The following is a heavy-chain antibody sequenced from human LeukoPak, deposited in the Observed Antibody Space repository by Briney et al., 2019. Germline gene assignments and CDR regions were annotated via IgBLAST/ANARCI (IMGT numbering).Heavy chain of an antibody. J-gene: IGHJ6*02. Sequence: GGSLRLSCAASGFTFSGSALHWVRQASGKGLEWVGRIRSKANSYVTAYAASVKGRFTISRDDSENTAYLQMNSLRAEDTAVYYCAREYSSSPDGYYYGMDVWGQGTTVTVSS. CDR3: AREYSSSPDGYYYGMDV. D-gene: IGHD6-6*01. V-gene: IGHV3-73*01. CDR2: IRSKANSYVT. CDR1: GFTFSGSA.